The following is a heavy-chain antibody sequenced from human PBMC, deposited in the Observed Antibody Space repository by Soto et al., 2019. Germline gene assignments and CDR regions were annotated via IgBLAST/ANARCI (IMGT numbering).Heavy chain of an antibody. Sequence: VQLVESGGGVVQPGRSLRLSCAASGFTFSDYAMHWVRQAPGKGLEWVAVVSHDGRNTHYADSVKGRFTISRDSSKNTVALEMTNLRAEDTAVYYCAKVGRQWLVTSDVNYWGQGALVTVSS. D-gene: IGHD6-19*01. V-gene: IGHV3-30*18. J-gene: IGHJ4*02. CDR3: AKVGRQWLVTSDVNY. CDR1: GFTFSDYA. CDR2: VSHDGRNT.